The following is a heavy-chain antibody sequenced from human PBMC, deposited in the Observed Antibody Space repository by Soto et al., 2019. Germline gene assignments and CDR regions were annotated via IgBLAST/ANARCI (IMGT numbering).Heavy chain of an antibody. Sequence: ASVKVSCKASGYTFTGHYIHWVRQAPGQGPEWMGEIGPASGDTRYAQKFQGRVTMTRDTSITTVYMELNNLSPDDTAVYYCGRGRSGQLVVFYWGQGTPVTVS. CDR1: GYTFTGHY. V-gene: IGHV1-2*02. CDR3: GRGRSGQLVVFY. J-gene: IGHJ4*02. CDR2: IGPASGDT. D-gene: IGHD3-10*01.